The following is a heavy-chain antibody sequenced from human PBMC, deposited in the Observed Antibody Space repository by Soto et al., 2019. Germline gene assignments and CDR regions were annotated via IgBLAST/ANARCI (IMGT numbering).Heavy chain of an antibody. Sequence: VQLLESGGGLVQPGGSPRLSCAGSGFTFINYAMNWVRQAPGKGLEWVSSSSGGGDATFFADSVRGRFTISRDNSKNTVTLQMNSPGVDDTAVYYCARKILGSTSRPNYWYFDLWGRGTLVTVSS. CDR1: GFTFINYA. J-gene: IGHJ2*01. D-gene: IGHD2-2*01. CDR3: ARKILGSTSRPNYWYFDL. CDR2: SSGGGDAT. V-gene: IGHV3-23*01.